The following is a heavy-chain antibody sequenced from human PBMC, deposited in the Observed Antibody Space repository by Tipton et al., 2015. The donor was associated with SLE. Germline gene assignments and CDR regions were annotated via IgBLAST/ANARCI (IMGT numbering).Heavy chain of an antibody. CDR1: GYTFTSYY. D-gene: IGHD1-14*01. CDR2: INPSGGST. CDR3: AREERNRPLHPDY. Sequence: QSGAEVKKPGASVKVSCKASGYTFTSYYMHWVRQAPGQGLEWMGIINPSGGSTSYAQKFQGRVTITADESTSTAYMELSSLRSEDTAVYYCAREERNRPLHPDYWGQGTLVTVSS. J-gene: IGHJ4*02. V-gene: IGHV1-46*01.